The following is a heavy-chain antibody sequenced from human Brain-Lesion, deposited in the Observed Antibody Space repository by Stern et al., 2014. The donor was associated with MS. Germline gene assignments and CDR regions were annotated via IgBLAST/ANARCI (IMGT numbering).Heavy chain of an antibody. CDR1: GYTFTDYF. D-gene: IGHD4-23*01. CDR2: INPSSGDT. Sequence: AQLVESGAEVKKPGASVKVSCKASGYTFTDYFMHWVRQAPGQGLEWLGWINPSSGDTKDAQKFQGWVTMTRDSSISTAYMELNSLRSDDTAVYYCARVPGGVFGGMDVWGQGTTVT. CDR3: ARVPGGVFGGMDV. V-gene: IGHV1-2*04. J-gene: IGHJ6*02.